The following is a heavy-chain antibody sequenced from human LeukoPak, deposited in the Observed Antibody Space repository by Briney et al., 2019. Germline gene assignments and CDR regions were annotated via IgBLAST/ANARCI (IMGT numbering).Heavy chain of an antibody. CDR1: GFTVSSNY. V-gene: IGHV3-53*05. J-gene: IGHJ6*03. CDR2: IYSGGST. D-gene: IGHD2-2*01. CDR3: ARDGVVVPAYYYYMDV. Sequence: GGSLRLSCAASGFTVSSNYMSWVRQAPGKGLEWVSVIYSGGSTYYADSVKGRFTISRDNSKNTLYLQMNSLRAEDTAVYYCARDGVVVPAYYYYMDVWGKGTTVTVSS.